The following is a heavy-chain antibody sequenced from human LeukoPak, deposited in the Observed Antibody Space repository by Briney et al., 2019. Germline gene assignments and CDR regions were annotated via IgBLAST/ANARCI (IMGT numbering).Heavy chain of an antibody. V-gene: IGHV3-53*01. CDR3: ARDNLDGRGWGFDI. CDR2: IYSGGDT. CDR1: GLTVSSNH. Sequence: GGSLRLSCAVSGLTVSSNHMSWVRQAPGKGLEWVSVIYSGGDTFHADSVKGRFTISRDNSKNTLYLQMNSLRAEDTAVYYCARDNLDGRGWGFDIWGQGTMVTVSS. J-gene: IGHJ3*02. D-gene: IGHD5-24*01.